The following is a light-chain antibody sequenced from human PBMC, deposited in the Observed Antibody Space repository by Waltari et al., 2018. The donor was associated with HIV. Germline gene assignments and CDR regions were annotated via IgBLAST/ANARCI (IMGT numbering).Light chain of an antibody. Sequence: NFMLTQPHSVSESPGKTVTISCTRSSCSIASNYVQWYQQRPGSSPTTVIYEDNQRPSGVPDRFSGSIDSSSNSASLTISGLKTEDEADYYCQSYDSSIYVVFGGGTKLTVL. CDR3: QSYDSSIYVV. V-gene: IGLV6-57*01. J-gene: IGLJ2*01. CDR2: EDN. CDR1: SCSIASNY.